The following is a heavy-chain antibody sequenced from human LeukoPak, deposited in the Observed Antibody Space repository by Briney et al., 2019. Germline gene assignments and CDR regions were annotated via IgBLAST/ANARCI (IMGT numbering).Heavy chain of an antibody. J-gene: IGHJ4*02. V-gene: IGHV5-51*01. Sequence: GESLKISCKGSGYSFTSYWIGWVRQMPGKGLEWMGIIYPGDSDTRYSPSFQGQVTISADKSISTAYLQWSSLKASDTAMYYCARSGGWYLTQYYFDYWGQGTLVTVSS. CDR2: IYPGDSDT. D-gene: IGHD6-19*01. CDR1: GYSFTSYW. CDR3: ARSGGWYLTQYYFDY.